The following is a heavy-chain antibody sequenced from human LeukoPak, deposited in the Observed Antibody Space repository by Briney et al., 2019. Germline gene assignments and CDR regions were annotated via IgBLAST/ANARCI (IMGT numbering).Heavy chain of an antibody. Sequence: SETLSLTCTVSGGSISSYYWSWIRQPPGKGLEWIGYIYCSGSTNYNPSLKSRVTISVDTSKNQFSLKLSSVTAADTAVYYCARDSMDYYYYYGMDVWGQGTTVTVSS. V-gene: IGHV4-59*01. CDR2: IYCSGST. CDR1: GGSISSYY. J-gene: IGHJ6*02. CDR3: ARDSMDYYYYYGMDV.